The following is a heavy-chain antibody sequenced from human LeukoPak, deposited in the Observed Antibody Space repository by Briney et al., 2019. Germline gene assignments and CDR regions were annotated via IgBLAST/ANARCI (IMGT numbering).Heavy chain of an antibody. D-gene: IGHD3-3*01. Sequence: SETLSLTCTVSGGSISSGDYYWSWIRQPPGKGLEWIGYIYYSGSTYYNPSLKSRVTISVDTSKNQFSLKLSSVTAADTAVYYCARTGRLLEWFGPLEGFDYWGQGTLVTVSS. CDR3: ARTGRLLEWFGPLEGFDY. V-gene: IGHV4-30-4*08. J-gene: IGHJ4*02. CDR1: GGSISSGDYY. CDR2: IYYSGST.